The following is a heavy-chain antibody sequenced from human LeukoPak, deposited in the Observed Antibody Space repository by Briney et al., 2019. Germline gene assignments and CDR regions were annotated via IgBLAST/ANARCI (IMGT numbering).Heavy chain of an antibody. D-gene: IGHD1-26*01. CDR3: AKCGGATTPHAFDI. V-gene: IGHV3-30*18. CDR2: ISYDGSNK. J-gene: IGHJ3*02. Sequence: PGGSLRLSCAASGFTFSSYGMHWVRQAPGKGLEWVAVISYDGSNKYYADSVKGRFTISRDNSKNTLYLQMNSLRAEDTAVYYCAKCGGATTPHAFDIWGQGTMVTVSS. CDR1: GFTFSSYG.